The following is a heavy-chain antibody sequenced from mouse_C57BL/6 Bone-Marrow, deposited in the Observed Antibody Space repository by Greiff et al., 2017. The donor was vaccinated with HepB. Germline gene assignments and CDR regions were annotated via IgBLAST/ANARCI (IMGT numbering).Heavy chain of an antibody. CDR3: ARGWLLPYWYFDV. CDR2: IDPSDSYT. CDR1: GYTFTSYW. V-gene: IGHV1-50*01. Sequence: VQLQQPGAELVKPGASVKLSCKASGYTFTSYWMQWVKQRPGQGLEWIGEIDPSDSYTNYNQKFKGKATLTVDTSSSTAYMQLSSLTSEDSAVYYCARGWLLPYWYFDVWGTGTTVTVSS. J-gene: IGHJ1*03. D-gene: IGHD2-3*01.